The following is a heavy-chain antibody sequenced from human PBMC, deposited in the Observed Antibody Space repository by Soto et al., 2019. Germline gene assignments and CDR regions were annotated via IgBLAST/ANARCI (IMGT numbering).Heavy chain of an antibody. CDR1: GYTFTSYY. CDR3: ARDDSGFSGSHYIDYFNY. CDR2: INPGNGST. D-gene: IGHD1-26*01. V-gene: IGHV1-46*01. J-gene: IGHJ4*02. Sequence: ASVKVSCKASGYTFTSYYMHWVRQAPGQGLEWMGIINPGNGSTSYAQKFQGRVTMTRDTSTGTVYMELSSLTSEDTAVYYCARDDSGFSGSHYIDYFNYWGQGALVTVSS.